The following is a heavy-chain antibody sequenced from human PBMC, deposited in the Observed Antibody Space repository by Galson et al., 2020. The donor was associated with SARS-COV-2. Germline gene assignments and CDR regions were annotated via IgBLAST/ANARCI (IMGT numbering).Heavy chain of an antibody. J-gene: IGHJ4*02. CDR3: ARVSRGSYYETYYFDY. CDR2: ISAYNGNT. CDR1: GYTFTSYG. D-gene: IGHD1-26*01. Sequence: ASVKVSCKASGYTFTSYGISWVRQAPGQGLEWMGWISAYNGNTNYAQKLQGRVTMTTDTSTSTAYMELRSLRSDDTAVYYCARVSRGSYYETYYFDYWGQGTLVTVSS. V-gene: IGHV1-18*01.